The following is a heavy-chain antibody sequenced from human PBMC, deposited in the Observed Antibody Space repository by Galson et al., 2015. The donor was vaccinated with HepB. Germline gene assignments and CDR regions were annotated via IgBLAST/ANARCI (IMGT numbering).Heavy chain of an antibody. V-gene: IGHV1-69*04. Sequence: SCKASGGTFSSYAISWVRQAPGQGLEWMGRIIPILGIANYAQKFQGRVTITADKSTSTAYMELSSLRSEDTAVYYCGLSGGAEPLDYWGQGTLVTVSS. D-gene: IGHD1-14*01. CDR2: IIPILGIA. J-gene: IGHJ4*02. CDR1: GGTFSSYA. CDR3: GLSGGAEPLDY.